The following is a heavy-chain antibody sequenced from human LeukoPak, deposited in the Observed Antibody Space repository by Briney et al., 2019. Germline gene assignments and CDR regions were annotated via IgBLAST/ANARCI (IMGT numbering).Heavy chain of an antibody. D-gene: IGHD1-26*01. J-gene: IGHJ3*02. V-gene: IGHV3-15*01. CDR1: GFTFSSYW. CDR3: TTRVGAGRGAAFDI. Sequence: GGSLRLSCAASGFTFSSYWMHWVRQAPGKGLEWVGRIKSKTDGGTTDYAAPVKGRFTISRDDSKNTLYLQMNSLKTEDTAVYYCTTRVGAGRGAAFDIWGQGTMVTVSS. CDR2: IKSKTDGGTT.